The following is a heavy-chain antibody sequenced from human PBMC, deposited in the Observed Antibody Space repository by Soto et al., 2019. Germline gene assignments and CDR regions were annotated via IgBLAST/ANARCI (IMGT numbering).Heavy chain of an antibody. CDR3: ARDAGETLRYAPAMDV. V-gene: IGHV6-1*01. CDR1: GDSVSSNSVA. J-gene: IGHJ6*02. CDR2: TFYRASWNN. D-gene: IGHD3-16*01. Sequence: QVQLQQSGPGLVKPSQTLSLTCAIYGDSVSSNSVAWSWIRQSPSRGLEWLGRTFYRASWNNEYAAYVKSRITHTHDTSKHHAALQLNSPTPEDTAGYYSARDAGETLRYAPAMDVWGQGTTVTVSS.